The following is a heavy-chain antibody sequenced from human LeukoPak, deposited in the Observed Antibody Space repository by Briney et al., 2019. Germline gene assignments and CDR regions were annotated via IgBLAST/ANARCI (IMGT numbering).Heavy chain of an antibody. CDR3: ATSLYYYGSGSSNWFDP. D-gene: IGHD3-10*01. J-gene: IGHJ5*02. V-gene: IGHV1-69*05. CDR2: IIPIFGTA. CDR1: GGTFSSYA. Sequence: GASVTVSCKASGGTFSSYAISWVRQAPGQGLEWMGGIIPIFGTANYAQKFQGRVTITTDESTSTAYMELSSLRSEDTAVYYCATSLYYYGSGSSNWFDPCGQGTLVTVSS.